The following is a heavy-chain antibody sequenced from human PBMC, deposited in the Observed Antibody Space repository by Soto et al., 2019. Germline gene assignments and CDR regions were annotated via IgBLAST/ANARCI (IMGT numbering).Heavy chain of an antibody. CDR3: AKPASGWYPKLMNGMDV. V-gene: IGHV3-23*01. Sequence: DVQLLESGGGLVQPGGSLRLSCVVSGFTFSSYAMSWVRQAPGKGLEWVSSISGSGGNVYYADSVKGRFTISRDKSKNRLHLQMNSLRAEDTAVYYCAKPASGWYPKLMNGMDVWGQGTTVTVSS. CDR1: GFTFSSYA. J-gene: IGHJ6*02. D-gene: IGHD6-19*01. CDR2: ISGSGGNV.